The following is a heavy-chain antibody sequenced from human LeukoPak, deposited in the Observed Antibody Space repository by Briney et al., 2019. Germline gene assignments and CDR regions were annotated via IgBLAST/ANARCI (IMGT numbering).Heavy chain of an antibody. V-gene: IGHV3-48*03. CDR1: GFTFSGYE. Sequence: GGSLRLSCAASGFTFSGYEMNWVRQAPGKGLEWVSYISSSGSTIYYADSVKGRFTISRDNAKNSLYLQMNSLRAEDTAVYYCARDGCSYGYDYYYGMDVWGKGTTVTVSS. D-gene: IGHD5-18*01. CDR2: ISSSGSTI. J-gene: IGHJ6*04. CDR3: ARDGCSYGYDYYYGMDV.